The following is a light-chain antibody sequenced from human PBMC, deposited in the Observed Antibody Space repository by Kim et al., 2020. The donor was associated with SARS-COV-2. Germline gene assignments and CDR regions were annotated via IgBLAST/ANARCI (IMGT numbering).Light chain of an antibody. CDR3: AAWDDSLKGWV. CDR1: SSNIGTSI. V-gene: IGLV1-44*01. Sequence: GQRVTVSFYGSSSNIGTSIVNWYQQHPGTAPSLLIYSDNQRPSGVPDRFSGSKSGTSASLAINGLQSEDEADYYCAAWDDSLKGWVFGGGTKLTVL. J-gene: IGLJ3*02. CDR2: SDN.